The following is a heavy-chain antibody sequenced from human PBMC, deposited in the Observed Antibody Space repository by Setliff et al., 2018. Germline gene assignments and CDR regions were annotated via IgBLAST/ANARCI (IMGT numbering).Heavy chain of an antibody. CDR1: GASVSNVNYY. J-gene: IGHJ3*01. Sequence: TSETLSLTCSVSGASVSNVNYYWGWIRQPPGKGLEWVASIYYSGKTYSNPSFKSRVTMSLDKSKNQFSLKLASVTAADTALYYCARIGHFDFWRGFGVGAFDLWGHGSVVTVSS. V-gene: IGHV4-39*01. CDR3: ARIGHFDFWRGFGVGAFDL. D-gene: IGHD3-3*01. CDR2: IYYSGKT.